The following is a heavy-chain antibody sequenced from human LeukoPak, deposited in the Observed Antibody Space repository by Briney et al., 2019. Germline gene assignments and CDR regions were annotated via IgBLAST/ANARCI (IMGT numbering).Heavy chain of an antibody. CDR3: AREAVANDAFDI. D-gene: IGHD5-12*01. CDR2: IYTSGST. V-gene: IGHV4-61*02. CDR1: GGSISSGSYY. J-gene: IGHJ3*02. Sequence: PSETLSLTCTVPGGSISSGSYYWSWIRQPAGKGLEWIGRIYTSGSTNYNPSLKRRVTISVDTSKNQFSLKLSSVTAADTAVYYCAREAVANDAFDIWGQGTMVTVSS.